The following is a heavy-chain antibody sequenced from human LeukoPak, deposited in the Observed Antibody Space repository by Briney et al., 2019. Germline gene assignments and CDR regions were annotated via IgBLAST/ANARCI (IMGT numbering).Heavy chain of an antibody. D-gene: IGHD1-7*01. V-gene: IGHV3-49*04. Sequence: GGSLRLSCTASGFTFGDYAMSWVRQAPGKGLEWVGFIRSKAYGGTTEYAASVKGRFTISRDDSKSIAYLQMNSLKTEDTAVYYCTRGYNWSYGYFDNWGQGTLVTVSS. J-gene: IGHJ4*02. CDR3: TRGYNWSYGYFDN. CDR2: IRSKAYGGTT. CDR1: GFTFGDYA.